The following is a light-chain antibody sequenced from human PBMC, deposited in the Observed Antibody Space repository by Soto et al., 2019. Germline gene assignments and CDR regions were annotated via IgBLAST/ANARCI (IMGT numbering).Light chain of an antibody. CDR1: QTISSW. J-gene: IGKJ1*01. V-gene: IGKV1-5*03. CDR2: KAS. Sequence: DIQIAQSPSTLSATLRDQGHITFRDSQTISSWLAWFQQRPGKVPKLLIYKASSLEFGVPSRFSGSGSGTEFTLTISSLQPDDFATYYCQHYNSYSGAFGQGTKVDIK. CDR3: QHYNSYSGA.